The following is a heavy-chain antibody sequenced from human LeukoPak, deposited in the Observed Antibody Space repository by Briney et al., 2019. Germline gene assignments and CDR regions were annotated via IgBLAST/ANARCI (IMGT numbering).Heavy chain of an antibody. Sequence: ASVKVSCKASGYTFTSYYMHWVRQAPGQGLEWMGIINPSGGSTSYAQKFQGRVTMTRDTSMSTVYMELSSLRSEDTAVYYCARVVVVPAAIGTPNYYGMDVWGQGTTVTVSS. J-gene: IGHJ6*02. CDR3: ARVVVVPAAIGTPNYYGMDV. CDR2: INPSGGST. D-gene: IGHD2-2*01. V-gene: IGHV1-46*01. CDR1: GYTFTSYY.